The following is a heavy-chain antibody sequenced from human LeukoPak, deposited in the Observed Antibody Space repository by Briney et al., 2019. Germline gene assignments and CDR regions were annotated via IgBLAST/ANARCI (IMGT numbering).Heavy chain of an antibody. V-gene: IGHV1-8*01. D-gene: IGHD2-15*01. CDR1: GYTFTSYD. J-gene: IGHJ4*02. CDR2: MNPNSGNT. CDR3: ARVYCSGGSCYLPFGY. Sequence: ASVKVSCKASGYTFTSYDINWVRQATGQGLEWMGWMNPNSGNTGYAQKFQGRVTMTGNTSISTAYMELSSLRSEDTAVYYCARVYCSGGSCYLPFGYWGQGTLVTVSS.